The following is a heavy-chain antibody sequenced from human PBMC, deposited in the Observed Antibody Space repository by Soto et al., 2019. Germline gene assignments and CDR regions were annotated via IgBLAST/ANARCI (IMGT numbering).Heavy chain of an antibody. CDR3: ARVNQIWTYRPSYYYGMDV. CDR2: INHSGST. CDR1: GGSFSGYY. J-gene: IGHJ6*02. V-gene: IGHV4-34*01. D-gene: IGHD1-7*01. Sequence: QVQLQQWGAGLLKPSETLSLTCAVSGGSFSGYYWSWIRQPPGKGLEWIGEINHSGSTNYNPSLRSRVIMSVDTSKNHSSLKLASVTAADTAVSYCARVNQIWTYRPSYYYGMDVWGQGTTVTVSS.